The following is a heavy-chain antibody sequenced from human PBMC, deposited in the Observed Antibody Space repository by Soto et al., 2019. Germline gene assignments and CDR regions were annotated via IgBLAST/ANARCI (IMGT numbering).Heavy chain of an antibody. CDR2: ISGSGGST. CDR3: AKDLTSYDILTGYYPNWFDP. CDR1: GFTFSSYA. D-gene: IGHD3-9*01. V-gene: IGHV3-23*01. J-gene: IGHJ5*02. Sequence: PGGSLRLSCAASGFTFSSYAMSWVRQAPGKGLEWVSAISGSGGSTYYADSVKGRFTISRDNSKNTLYLQMNSLRAEDTAVYYCAKDLTSYDILTGYYPNWFDPWGQGTLVTVSS.